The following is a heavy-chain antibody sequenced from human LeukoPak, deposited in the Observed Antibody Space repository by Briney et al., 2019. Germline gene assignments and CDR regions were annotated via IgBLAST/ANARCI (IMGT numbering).Heavy chain of an antibody. CDR2: ISYDGSNK. CDR3: ARESGGSGSYYAYYYYGMTS. D-gene: IGHD3-10*01. J-gene: IGHJ6*02. CDR1: GFTFSSYA. V-gene: IGHV3-30-3*01. Sequence: PGGSLRLSCAASGFTFSSYAMHWVRQAPGKGLEWVAVISYDGSNKYYADSVKGRFTISRDNSKNTLYLQMNSLRAEDTAVYYCARESGGSGSYYAYYYYGMTSGAKGPRSPSP.